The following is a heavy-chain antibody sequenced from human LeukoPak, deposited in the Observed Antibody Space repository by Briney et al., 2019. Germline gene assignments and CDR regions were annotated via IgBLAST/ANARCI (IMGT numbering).Heavy chain of an antibody. V-gene: IGHV3-74*01. J-gene: IGHJ4*02. CDR1: GFTFSNYW. D-gene: IGHD6-25*01. Sequence: HPGGSLRLSCAASGFTFSNYWMHWVRQAPGKGLVWVSRINSDGINTSYADSVKGRFTISRDNAKNTLNLQMNSLRAEDTALYYCAKDKSLYSSGWRYFDYWGQGTLVTVSS. CDR2: INSDGINT. CDR3: AKDKSLYSSGWRYFDY.